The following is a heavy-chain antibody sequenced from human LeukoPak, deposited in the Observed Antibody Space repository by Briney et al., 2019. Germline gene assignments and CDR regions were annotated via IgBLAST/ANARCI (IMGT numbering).Heavy chain of an antibody. V-gene: IGHV3-33*01. D-gene: IGHD3-10*01. CDR1: GFTFSSYG. CDR2: IWYDGSNK. J-gene: IGHJ4*02. Sequence: SGGSLRLSCAASGFTFSSYGMHWVRQAPGKGLEWVAVIWYDGSNKYYADSVKGRFTISRDNSKNTLYLQMNSLRAEDTAVYCCARDQKVRGVDYWGQGTLVTVSS. CDR3: ARDQKVRGVDY.